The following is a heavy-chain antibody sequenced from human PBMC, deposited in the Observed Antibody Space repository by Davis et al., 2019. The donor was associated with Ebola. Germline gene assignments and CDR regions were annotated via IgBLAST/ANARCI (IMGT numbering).Heavy chain of an antibody. Sequence: PSETLSLTCAVYGGSFSGYYWSWIRQPPGKGLEWIGEINHSGSTNYNPSLKSRVTISVDTSKNQFSLKLSSVTAADTAVYYCARGGIVVVPLDYWGQGTLVTVSS. CDR3: ARGGIVVVPLDY. CDR2: INHSGST. V-gene: IGHV4-34*01. CDR1: GGSFSGYY. J-gene: IGHJ4*02. D-gene: IGHD2-2*01.